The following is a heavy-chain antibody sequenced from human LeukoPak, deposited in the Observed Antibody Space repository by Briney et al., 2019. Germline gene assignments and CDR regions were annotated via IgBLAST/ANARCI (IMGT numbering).Heavy chain of an antibody. Sequence: PSETLSLTCTVSGGSISSGGYYWSWLRQHPGKGLKWIGYIYYSGSTYYNPSLKSRVTISVDTSKNQFSLKLSSVTAADTAVYYCAREYSSGSDAFDIWGQGTMVTVSS. CDR1: GGSISSGGYY. J-gene: IGHJ3*02. D-gene: IGHD3-22*01. CDR2: IYYSGST. CDR3: AREYSSGSDAFDI. V-gene: IGHV4-31*03.